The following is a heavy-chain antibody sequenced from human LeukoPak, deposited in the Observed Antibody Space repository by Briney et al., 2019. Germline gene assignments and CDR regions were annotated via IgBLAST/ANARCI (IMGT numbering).Heavy chain of an antibody. J-gene: IGHJ3*02. V-gene: IGHV4-59*01. CDR1: GGSISSYY. CDR2: IYYSEST. D-gene: IGHD2/OR15-2a*01. CDR3: ARSVIVLAGAAFDI. Sequence: SETLSLTCTVSGGSISSYYWSWIRQPPGKGLEWIGYIYYSESTNYNPSLKSRVTISVDTSKNQFSLKLSSVTAADTAVYYCARSVIVLAGAAFDIWGQGTMVTVSS.